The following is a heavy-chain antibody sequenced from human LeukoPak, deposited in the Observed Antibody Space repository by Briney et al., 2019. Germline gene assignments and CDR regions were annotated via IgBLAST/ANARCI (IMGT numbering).Heavy chain of an antibody. CDR2: IGIRGDT. D-gene: IGHD6-19*01. V-gene: IGHV3-13*01. Sequence: AGGSLRLSCAASGFTFIDYDMHWVRQAIGKGLEWVSAIGIRGDTHYSGSVKGRFTISRENAESSLYLQMNSLRAEDTAVYYCARGGIQVSGIDGFDYWGQGTLVTVSS. CDR1: GFTFIDYD. J-gene: IGHJ4*02. CDR3: ARGGIQVSGIDGFDY.